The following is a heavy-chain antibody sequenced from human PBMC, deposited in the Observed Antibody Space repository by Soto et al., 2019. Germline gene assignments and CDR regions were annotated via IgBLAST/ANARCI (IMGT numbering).Heavy chain of an antibody. CDR1: GYNFRGYY. CDR3: ARAPQGLMSIYFDF. J-gene: IGHJ4*02. Sequence: QAQLMQSGAEVRKPGTSVKVSCETSGYNFRGYYVHWVRQAPGHGLQWLGRIDPNSGDTDYAQTFQGRIAVTRDTSLASVYMDLISLTSHDTAVYFCARAPQGLMSIYFDFWGQGTPVVVSS. CDR2: IDPNSGDT. V-gene: IGHV1-2*06. D-gene: IGHD5-12*01.